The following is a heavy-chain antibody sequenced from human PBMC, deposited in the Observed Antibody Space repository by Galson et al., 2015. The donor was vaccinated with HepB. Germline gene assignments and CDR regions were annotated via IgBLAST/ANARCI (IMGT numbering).Heavy chain of an antibody. D-gene: IGHD3-22*01. CDR3: ARKGITMMDGYFQH. CDR1: GGSISSSSYY. J-gene: IGHJ1*01. V-gene: IGHV4-39*07. Sequence: ETLSLTCTVSGGSISSSSYYWGWIRQPPGKGLEWIGSIYYSGSTYYNPSLKSRVTISVDTSKNQFSLKLSSVTAADTAVYYCARKGITMMDGYFQHWGQGTLVTVSS. CDR2: IYYSGST.